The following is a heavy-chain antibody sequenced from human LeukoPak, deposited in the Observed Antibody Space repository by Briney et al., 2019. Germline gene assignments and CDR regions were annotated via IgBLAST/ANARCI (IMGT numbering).Heavy chain of an antibody. CDR3: ARAGDSSGYYLYRDYYYYMDV. CDR1: GGSISSYY. V-gene: IGHV4-59*01. CDR2: IYYSGST. Sequence: PSETLSLTCTVSGGSISSYYWSWIRQPPGKGQEWIGYIYYSGSTNYNPSLKSRVTISVDTSKNQFSLKLSSVTAADTAVYYCARAGDSSGYYLYRDYYYYMDVWGKGTTVTVSS. D-gene: IGHD3-22*01. J-gene: IGHJ6*03.